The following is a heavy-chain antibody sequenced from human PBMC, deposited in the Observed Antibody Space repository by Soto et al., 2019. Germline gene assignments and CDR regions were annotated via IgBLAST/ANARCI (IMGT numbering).Heavy chain of an antibody. D-gene: IGHD3-16*01. V-gene: IGHV4-59*11. CDR1: GGSMSSHY. J-gene: IGHJ4*02. CDR2: ISYSGST. Sequence: TLSLTCTVSGGSMSSHYWTWLRQPPGKGLEWIGYISYSGSTYYNPSLKSRVTISADTSRNQFSLKLSSVIAADTAVYYCARADPDASVGYWGQGTLVTVSS. CDR3: ARADPDASVGY.